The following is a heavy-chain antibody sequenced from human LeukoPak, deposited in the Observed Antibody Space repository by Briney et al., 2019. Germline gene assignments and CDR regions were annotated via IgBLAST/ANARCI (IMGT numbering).Heavy chain of an antibody. D-gene: IGHD5-18*01. CDR3: AKETGGYSYGLDWFDP. CDR2: ISSTGSTI. V-gene: IGHV3-48*03. CDR1: GFTFSTSE. Sequence: GGSLRLSCAASGFTFSTSEMNWVRQAPGKGLEWVSYISSTGSTIYYADSVKGRFTISRDNSKNTLYLQMNSLRAEDTAVYYCAKETGGYSYGLDWFDPWGQGTLVTVSS. J-gene: IGHJ5*02.